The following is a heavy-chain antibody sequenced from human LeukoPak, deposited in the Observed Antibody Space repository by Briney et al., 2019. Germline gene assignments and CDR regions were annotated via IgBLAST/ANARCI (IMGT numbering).Heavy chain of an antibody. CDR3: ARADNWQSGGA. D-gene: IGHD1-1*01. V-gene: IGHV3-74*01. CDR2: INSDGSYT. CDR1: GFSFSNYW. Sequence: GGSLRLSCVASGFSFSNYWMYWGRQAPGKGLVWVSRINSDGSYTDYADSEKGRFTISRDNAKDTLYLQMNSLRADDTAVYYCARADNWQSGGAWGQGTLVTVSS. J-gene: IGHJ5*02.